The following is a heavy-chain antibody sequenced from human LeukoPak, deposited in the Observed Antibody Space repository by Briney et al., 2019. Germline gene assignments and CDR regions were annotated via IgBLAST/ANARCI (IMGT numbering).Heavy chain of an antibody. V-gene: IGHV3-20*04. CDR2: INWNGGST. CDR1: GFTFDDYG. J-gene: IGHJ5*02. Sequence: RSGGSLRLSCAASGFTFDDYGMSWVRQAPGKGLEWVSGINWNGGSTGYADSVKGRFTISRDNSKNTLYLQMNSLRAEDTAVYYCAKDRTFFDPWGQGTLVTVSS. CDR3: AKDRTFFDP. D-gene: IGHD2/OR15-2a*01.